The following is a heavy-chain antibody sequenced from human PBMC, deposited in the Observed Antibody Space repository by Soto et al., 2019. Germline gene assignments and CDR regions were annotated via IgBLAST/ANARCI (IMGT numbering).Heavy chain of an antibody. J-gene: IGHJ6*02. CDR3: ARGLKSIAAAGTYLYYYYGMDV. CDR1: GGSFSGYY. Sequence: SETLSLTCAVYGGSFSGYYWSWIRQPPGKGLEWIGEINHSGSTNYNPSLKSRVTISVDTSKNQFSLKLSSVTAADTAVYYCARGLKSIAAAGTYLYYYYGMDVWGQGTTVTVSS. V-gene: IGHV4-34*01. CDR2: INHSGST. D-gene: IGHD6-13*01.